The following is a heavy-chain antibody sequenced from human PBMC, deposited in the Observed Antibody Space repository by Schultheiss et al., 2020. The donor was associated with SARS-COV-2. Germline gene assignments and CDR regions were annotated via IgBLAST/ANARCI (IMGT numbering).Heavy chain of an antibody. CDR2: ISFDGSNK. CDR3: AKDQRGANNFRAGMDV. V-gene: IGHV3-30*18. J-gene: IGHJ6*02. CDR1: GFTFSYYD. D-gene: IGHD4/OR15-4a*01. Sequence: GGSLRLSCAASGFTFSYYDIHWVRQAPGKGLEWVAGISFDGSNKYYGDSVKGRFTISRDNSKNTLYLQMNRLRAEDTAVFYCAKDQRGANNFRAGMDVWGQGTTVTVSS.